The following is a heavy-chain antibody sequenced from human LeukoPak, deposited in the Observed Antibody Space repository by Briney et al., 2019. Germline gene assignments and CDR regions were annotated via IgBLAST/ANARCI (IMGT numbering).Heavy chain of an antibody. CDR3: ARNDVPLKFDY. CDR1: GDSISSGSYY. J-gene: IGHJ4*02. Sequence: NPSETLSLTCIVSGDSISSGSYYWGWIRQPPGKGLEWIGSIYYSGTTYYNPSLKSRVTISVDTSKNQFSLKVSPVTAADTAFYYCARNDVPLKFDYWGQGTLVTVSS. CDR2: IYYSGTT. D-gene: IGHD2-2*01. V-gene: IGHV4-39*01.